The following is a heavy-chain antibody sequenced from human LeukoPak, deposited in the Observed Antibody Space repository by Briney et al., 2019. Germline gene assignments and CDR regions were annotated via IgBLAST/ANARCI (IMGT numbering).Heavy chain of an antibody. CDR2: IYTSGST. D-gene: IGHD1-26*01. CDR1: GGSISSGSYY. J-gene: IGHJ3*02. CDR3: ARLKGSYYRMYDAFDI. V-gene: IGHV4-61*02. Sequence: SETLSLTFTVSGGSISSGSYYWSWIRQPAGKGLEWIGRIYTSGSTNYNPSLKSRVTISVDTSKNQFSLKLSSVTAADTAVYYCARLKGSYYRMYDAFDIWGQGTMVTVSS.